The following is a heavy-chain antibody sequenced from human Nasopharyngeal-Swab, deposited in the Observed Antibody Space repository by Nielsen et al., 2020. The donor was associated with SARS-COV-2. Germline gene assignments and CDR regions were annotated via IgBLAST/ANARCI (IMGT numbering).Heavy chain of an antibody. D-gene: IGHD2-2*01. Sequence: ASVKVSCKVSGYTLTELSMHWVRQAPGKGLEWMGGFDPEDGETIYAQKFQGRVTMTEDTSTDTAYMELSSLRSEDTAVYYCATSIVVVPAAMRRLVYCYYYGMDVWGQGTTVTVSS. CDR3: ATSIVVVPAAMRRLVYCYYYGMDV. CDR2: FDPEDGET. V-gene: IGHV1-24*01. CDR1: GYTLTELS. J-gene: IGHJ6*02.